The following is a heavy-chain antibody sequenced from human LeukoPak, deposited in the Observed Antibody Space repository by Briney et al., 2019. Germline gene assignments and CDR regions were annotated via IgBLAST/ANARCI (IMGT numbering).Heavy chain of an antibody. D-gene: IGHD6-19*01. CDR3: AAESLAVAGTGNY. Sequence: VASVKVSCKASGFTFTSSAMQWVRQARGERLEWIGWIVVGSGNTNYAQKFQERVTITRDMSTSTAYMEQSSLRSEDTAVYYCAAESLAVAGTGNYWGQGTLVTVSS. CDR2: IVVGSGNT. V-gene: IGHV1-58*02. J-gene: IGHJ4*02. CDR1: GFTFTSSA.